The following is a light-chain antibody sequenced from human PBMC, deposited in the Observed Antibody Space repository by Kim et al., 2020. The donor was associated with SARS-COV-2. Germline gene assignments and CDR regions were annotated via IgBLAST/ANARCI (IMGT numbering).Light chain of an antibody. V-gene: IGLV6-57*02. CDR1: SDSIVRNF. CDR3: QSYDPATHWV. CDR2: EDN. J-gene: IGLJ3*02. Sequence: NFMLTQPHSVSESPGKTVTISCTGNSDSIVRNFVQWYQQRPGSAPTTVIYEDNQRPSGVPARFSASVDTSSNSASLTISGLRTEDEADYYCQSYDPATHWVFGGGTQLTV.